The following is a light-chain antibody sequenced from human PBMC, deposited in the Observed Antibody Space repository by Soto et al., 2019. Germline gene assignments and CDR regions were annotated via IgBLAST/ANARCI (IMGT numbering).Light chain of an antibody. V-gene: IGKV3-20*01. CDR2: GTS. Sequence: EIVLTQSPGTLSLSPGERATLSCRASQSVSSSYLAWFQQKPGQAPRLLIYGTSSRATGIPDRFSGSGSGTDFTLTISRLEPEDFAVYYCQHYGGSPWAFGQGTKVEIK. CDR3: QHYGGSPWA. J-gene: IGKJ1*01. CDR1: QSVSSSY.